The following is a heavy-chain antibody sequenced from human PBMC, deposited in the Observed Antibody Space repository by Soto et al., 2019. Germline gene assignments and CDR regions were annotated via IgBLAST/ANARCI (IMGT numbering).Heavy chain of an antibody. D-gene: IGHD4-17*01. CDR3: AKGGMAATVVTPFPYYFDY. CDR2: ISYDGSNK. J-gene: IGHJ4*02. CDR1: GFTFSSYG. Sequence: QVQLVESGGGVVQPGRSLRLSCAASGFTFSSYGMHWVRQAPGKGLEWVAVISYDGSNKYYADSVKGRFTISRDNSKNTLYLQMNSLRAEDTAVYYCAKGGMAATVVTPFPYYFDYWGQGTLVTVSS. V-gene: IGHV3-30*18.